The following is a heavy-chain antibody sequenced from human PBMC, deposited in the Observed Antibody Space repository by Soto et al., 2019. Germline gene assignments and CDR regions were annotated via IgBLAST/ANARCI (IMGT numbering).Heavy chain of an antibody. CDR2: ISGSGGST. Sequence: EVQLLESGGGLVQPGGSLRLSCAASGFTFSSYAMSWVRQAPGKGLEWVSAISGSGGSTDYADSVKGRFTISRDNSKNTLYLQMNSLRAEDTTVYYCAKENGYCSTWFEFDYWGQGTLVTVSS. CDR3: AKENGYCSTWFEFDY. CDR1: GFTFSSYA. D-gene: IGHD6-13*01. J-gene: IGHJ4*02. V-gene: IGHV3-23*01.